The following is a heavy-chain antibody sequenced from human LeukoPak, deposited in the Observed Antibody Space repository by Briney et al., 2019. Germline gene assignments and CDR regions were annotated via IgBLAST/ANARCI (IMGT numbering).Heavy chain of an antibody. D-gene: IGHD5-18*01. CDR3: AKDFQIQLWLSFDY. Sequence: GGSLRPSCAASGFTFSSYAMSWVRQAPGKGLEWVSAISGSGGSTYYADSVKGRFTISRDNSKNTLYLQMNSLRAEDTAVYYCAKDFQIQLWLSFDYWGQGTLVTVSS. CDR1: GFTFSSYA. CDR2: ISGSGGST. V-gene: IGHV3-23*01. J-gene: IGHJ4*02.